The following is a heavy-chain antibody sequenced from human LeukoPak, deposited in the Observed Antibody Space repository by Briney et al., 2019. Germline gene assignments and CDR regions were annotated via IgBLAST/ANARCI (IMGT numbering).Heavy chain of an antibody. J-gene: IGHJ4*02. D-gene: IGHD3-22*01. V-gene: IGHV1-69*05. CDR2: IIPIFGTA. Sequence: SVKVSCKASGGTFSSYAISWVRQAPGQGLEWMGGIIPIFGTANYAQKFQGRVTITTDESTSTAYMELSSLRSEDTAVYYCARATYYYDSSGYLYYFDYWGQGTLVTVSS. CDR1: GGTFSSYA. CDR3: ARATYYYDSSGYLYYFDY.